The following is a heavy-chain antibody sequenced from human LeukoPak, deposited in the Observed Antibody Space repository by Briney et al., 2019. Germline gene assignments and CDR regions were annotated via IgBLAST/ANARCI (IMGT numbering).Heavy chain of an antibody. J-gene: IGHJ4*02. Sequence: GGSLRLSCAASGFMFSGYSMNWVRQAPGKGLEWVSSISSSSSYIYYADSVKGRFTISRDNSKNTLYLQMDSLTAEDTAVYYCAREDAGGTYPFDYWGQGTLVTVSS. CDR1: GFMFSGYS. D-gene: IGHD1-26*01. CDR2: ISSSSSYI. CDR3: AREDAGGTYPFDY. V-gene: IGHV3-21*01.